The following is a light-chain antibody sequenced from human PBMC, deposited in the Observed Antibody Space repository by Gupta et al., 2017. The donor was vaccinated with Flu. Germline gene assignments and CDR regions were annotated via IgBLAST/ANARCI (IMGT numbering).Light chain of an antibody. CDR1: QSIRFW. Sequence: DIRMTPSPSTLSASVGARVTITCRASQSIRFWLAWYQQKPGKAPKLLIYKASILESGVPARFSGSGSGTEFTLTISGLKPDDFATYYCQQLGSLSWTFGQGTKVEVK. CDR2: KAS. J-gene: IGKJ1*01. CDR3: QQLGSLSWT. V-gene: IGKV1-5*03.